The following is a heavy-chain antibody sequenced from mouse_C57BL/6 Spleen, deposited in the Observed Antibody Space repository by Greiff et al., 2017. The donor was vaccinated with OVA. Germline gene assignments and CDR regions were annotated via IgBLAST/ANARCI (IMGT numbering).Heavy chain of an antibody. CDR1: GFNIKDDY. V-gene: IGHV14-4*01. CDR3: TTGDGSSSGWFAY. J-gene: IGHJ3*01. D-gene: IGHD1-1*01. CDR2: IDPENGDT. Sequence: EVKLVESGAELVRPGASVKLSCTASGFNIKDDYMHWVKQRPEQGLEWIGWIDPENGDTEYASKFQGKATITADTSSNTAYLQLSSLTSEDTAVYYCTTGDGSSSGWFAYWGQGTLVTVSA.